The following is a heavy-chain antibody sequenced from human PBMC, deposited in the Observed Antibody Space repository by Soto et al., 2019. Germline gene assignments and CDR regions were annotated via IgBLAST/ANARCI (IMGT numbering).Heavy chain of an antibody. V-gene: IGHV3-30-3*01. CDR3: ARGGLATHNYFDY. J-gene: IGHJ4*02. CDR2: ISYDGGNK. D-gene: IGHD3-3*02. Sequence: QEQLVESGGGVVQPGRSLRLSCVASGLSLSIYAMHWVRQAPGKGLEWVAGISYDGGNKYYADSVKGRFTISRDNSKNTLYVQINSLRPEDTAVYYCARGGLATHNYFDYCGQGTLVTVSS. CDR1: GLSLSIYA.